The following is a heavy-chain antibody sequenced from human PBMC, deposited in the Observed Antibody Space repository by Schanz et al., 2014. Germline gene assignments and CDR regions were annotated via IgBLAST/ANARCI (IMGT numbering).Heavy chain of an antibody. J-gene: IGHJ3*02. V-gene: IGHV3-30*04. Sequence: VQLVQSGGGVVQPGRSLRLSCAASGFTFSSYALHWVRQAPGKGLEWVAFVPFDGSQKFYADSVKGRFTISRDNSKNTVYLQMNSLRAEDTAVYYCARDGYSVVVISPTESFDIWGQGTMXTVSP. CDR3: ARDGYSVVVISPTESFDI. D-gene: IGHD2-21*01. CDR2: VPFDGSQK. CDR1: GFTFSSYA.